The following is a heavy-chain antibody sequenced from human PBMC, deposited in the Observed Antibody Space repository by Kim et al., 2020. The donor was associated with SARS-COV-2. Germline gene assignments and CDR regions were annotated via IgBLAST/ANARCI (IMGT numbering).Heavy chain of an antibody. Sequence: SETLSLTCAVYGGSFSGYYWSWIRQPPGKGLEWIGEINHSGSTNYNPSLKSRVTISVDTSKNQFSLKLSSVTAADTAVYYCARDGDYPIYYYGMDVWGQG. CDR3: ARDGDYPIYYYGMDV. CDR1: GGSFSGYY. D-gene: IGHD4-17*01. CDR2: INHSGST. V-gene: IGHV4-34*01. J-gene: IGHJ6*02.